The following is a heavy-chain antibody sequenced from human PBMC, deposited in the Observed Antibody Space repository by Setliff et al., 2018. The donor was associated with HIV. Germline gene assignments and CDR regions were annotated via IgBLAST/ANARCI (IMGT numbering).Heavy chain of an antibody. CDR1: GGSFSGYY. D-gene: IGHD5-12*01. Sequence: PSETLSLTCAVYGGSFSGYYWSWIRQPPGKGLEWIGEINHSGSTNYNPSLKSRVTIPVDTSKNQFSLKLSSVTAADTAVYYCARRSGFALDYWGQGTLVTVSS. J-gene: IGHJ4*02. V-gene: IGHV4-34*01. CDR2: INHSGST. CDR3: ARRSGFALDY.